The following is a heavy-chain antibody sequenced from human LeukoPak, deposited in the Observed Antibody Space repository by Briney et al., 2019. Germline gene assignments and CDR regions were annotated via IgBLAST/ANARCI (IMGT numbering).Heavy chain of an antibody. Sequence: PGGSLRLSCAASGFTFSSYGMHWVRQAPGKGLEWVSVIYSGGSTYYTDSVKGRFTISRDNSKNTLYLQMNSLRAEDTAVYYCARVLAMVRGVIDYWGQGTLVTVSS. CDR2: IYSGGST. CDR3: ARVLAMVRGVIDY. J-gene: IGHJ4*02. V-gene: IGHV3-66*01. CDR1: GFTFSSYG. D-gene: IGHD3-10*01.